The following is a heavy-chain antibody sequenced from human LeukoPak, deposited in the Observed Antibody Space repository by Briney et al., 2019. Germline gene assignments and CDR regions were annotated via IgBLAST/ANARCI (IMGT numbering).Heavy chain of an antibody. CDR2: ISSSSSYI. Sequence: GRSLGLSCAASGCTFSSYTMNWVRQAPGKGLEWVSCISSSSSYIYYADSVKGRFTIPRHSAKNSLYLQMNSLRAEDTAVYYCARGGNWNYEGDTFDIWGQGTMVTVSS. CDR3: ARGGNWNYEGDTFDI. D-gene: IGHD1-7*01. V-gene: IGHV3-21*01. CDR1: GCTFSSYT. J-gene: IGHJ3*02.